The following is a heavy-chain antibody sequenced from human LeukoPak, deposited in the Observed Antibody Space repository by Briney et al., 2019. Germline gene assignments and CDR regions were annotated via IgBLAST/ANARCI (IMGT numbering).Heavy chain of an antibody. Sequence: GGSLGLSCAASGFTLSSYWMHWVRQAPGKGLVWLSRINIDGGTTNYADSVKGRFTISRDNAKNTLYLQMNSLRAEDTAMYYCATLHYSIEYWGQGTLVTVSS. J-gene: IGHJ4*02. D-gene: IGHD3-10*01. V-gene: IGHV3-74*01. CDR2: INIDGGTT. CDR1: GFTLSSYW. CDR3: ATLHYSIEY.